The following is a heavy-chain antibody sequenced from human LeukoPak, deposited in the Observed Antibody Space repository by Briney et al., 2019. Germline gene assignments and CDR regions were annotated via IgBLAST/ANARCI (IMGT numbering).Heavy chain of an antibody. Sequence: TGGSLRLSCAASGFTFSSYWMHWVRQAPGKGLVWVSRITSDGSITTYADFVKGRFTIPRDNAKNTVYLQMNSLRAEDTAVYYCARDVPGQLGGVDYWGQGTLVTISS. CDR1: GFTFSSYW. J-gene: IGHJ4*02. V-gene: IGHV3-74*01. CDR2: ITSDGSIT. CDR3: ARDVPGQLGGVDY. D-gene: IGHD6-6*01.